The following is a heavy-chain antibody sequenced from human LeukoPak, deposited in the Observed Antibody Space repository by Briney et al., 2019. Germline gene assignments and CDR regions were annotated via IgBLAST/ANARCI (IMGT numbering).Heavy chain of an antibody. CDR1: GFTSSSYA. V-gene: IGHV3-30*04. J-gene: IGHJ4*02. D-gene: IGHD1-26*01. Sequence: GGSLRLSGAASGFTSSSYAMHWVRQAQGKGLEWLAVISYDGSNKYYAASVKGRFTISRDNSKNTLYLKMNSLRAEDTAVYYCALGASFDYWGQGTLVTVSS. CDR3: ALGASFDY. CDR2: ISYDGSNK.